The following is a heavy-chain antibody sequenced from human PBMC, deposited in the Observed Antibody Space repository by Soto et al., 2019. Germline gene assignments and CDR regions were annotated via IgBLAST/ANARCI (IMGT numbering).Heavy chain of an antibody. V-gene: IGHV4-30-4*01. CDR1: GGSISSGDYY. Sequence: QVQLQESGPGLVKPSQTLSLTCTVSGGSISSGDYYWSWIRQPPGKGLEWIGYIYYSGSTYYNPSLKRRVTISVDTSKKQFSLKLSSVAAVDTAVYYCASEWFWTTHRRSGFDPWGQGTLVTVSS. CDR2: IYYSGST. D-gene: IGHD3-3*01. CDR3: ASEWFWTTHRRSGFDP. J-gene: IGHJ5*02.